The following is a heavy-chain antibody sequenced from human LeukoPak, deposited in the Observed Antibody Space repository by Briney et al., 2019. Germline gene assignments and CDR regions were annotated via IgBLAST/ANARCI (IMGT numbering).Heavy chain of an antibody. CDR3: AKEGEDYGDYRSRYYGMDV. V-gene: IGHV3-43*02. J-gene: IGHJ6*02. D-gene: IGHD4-17*01. Sequence: GGSLRLSCAASGFTFDDYAMHWVRQAPGKGLEWVSLISGDGGSTYYADSVKGRFTISRDNSKNSLYLQMNSLRTEDTALYYCAKEGEDYGDYRSRYYGMDVWGQGTTVTVSS. CDR2: ISGDGGST. CDR1: GFTFDDYA.